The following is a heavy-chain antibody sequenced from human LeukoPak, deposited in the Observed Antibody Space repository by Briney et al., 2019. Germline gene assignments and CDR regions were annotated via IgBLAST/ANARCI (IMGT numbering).Heavy chain of an antibody. D-gene: IGHD2-21*02. CDR2: ISSDENNK. CDR3: VSKWYCGGDCYYQIDF. J-gene: IGHJ4*02. CDR1: GFIFSTYV. Sequence: GRSLRLSCAASGFIFSTYVMHWVRQAPGKGLEWVAVISSDENNKYYADSVKGRFTISRDNSKNTLYLQMNSLRAEDTAVYYCVSKWYCGGDCYYQIDFWGQGTLVTVSS. V-gene: IGHV3-30*03.